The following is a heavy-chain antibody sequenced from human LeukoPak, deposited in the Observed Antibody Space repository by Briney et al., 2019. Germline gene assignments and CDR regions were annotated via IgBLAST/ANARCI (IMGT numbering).Heavy chain of an antibody. Sequence: SETLSLTCTVSGGSISTSNYYWGWIRQPPGKGLEWIGNIFYSGSTYYSPSLKSRVTISVDTSKNQFSLKLSSVTAADTAVYYCARDQGYCSGGSRYWGHIDPWGQGTLVTVSS. D-gene: IGHD2-15*01. J-gene: IGHJ5*02. CDR2: IFYSGST. V-gene: IGHV4-39*07. CDR3: ARDQGYCSGGSRYWGHIDP. CDR1: GGSISTSNYY.